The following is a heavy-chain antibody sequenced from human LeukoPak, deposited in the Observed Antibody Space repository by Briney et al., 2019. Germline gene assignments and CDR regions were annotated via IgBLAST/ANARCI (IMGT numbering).Heavy chain of an antibody. CDR1: GYTFTSYS. CDR3: AREVGGSGSYPQIDY. J-gene: IGHJ4*02. V-gene: IGHV1-18*01. CDR2: ISAYNGNT. D-gene: IGHD3-10*01. Sequence: ASVTVSRTASGYTFTSYSISWVRQAPRQRVEWLGWISAYNGNTNSAQKLQGRVTMTTDTSTSTAYMELRRLISDDTAVYYCAREVGGSGSYPQIDYWGQGTLVTVSS.